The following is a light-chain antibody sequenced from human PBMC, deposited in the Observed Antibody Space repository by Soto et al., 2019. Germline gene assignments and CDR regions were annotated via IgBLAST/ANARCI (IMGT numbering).Light chain of an antibody. Sequence: QPVLTQSPSASASLGASVKLTCTLSRGHSSYAIAWHQQQPEKGPRYLMKLNSDGSHSKGDGIPDRFSGSSSGAERYLTISSLQFEDEADYYCQTWGTGIQVFGGGTKVTVL. V-gene: IGLV4-69*01. J-gene: IGLJ3*02. CDR3: QTWGTGIQV. CDR2: LNSDGSH. CDR1: RGHSSYA.